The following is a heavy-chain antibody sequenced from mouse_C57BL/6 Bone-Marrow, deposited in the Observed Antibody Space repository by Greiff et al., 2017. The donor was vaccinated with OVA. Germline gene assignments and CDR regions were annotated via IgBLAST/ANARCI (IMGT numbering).Heavy chain of an antibody. Sequence: VQLQQPGAELVKPGASVKLSCKASGYTFTSYWMQWVKQRPGQGLEWIGEIDPSDGYTNYNHKFKGKATLTVATSSSTAYMQLSSLTSEDSAVYYCASYYGSIFAYWGQGTLVTVSA. D-gene: IGHD1-1*01. CDR2: IDPSDGYT. CDR1: GYTFTSYW. CDR3: ASYYGSIFAY. V-gene: IGHV1-50*01. J-gene: IGHJ3*01.